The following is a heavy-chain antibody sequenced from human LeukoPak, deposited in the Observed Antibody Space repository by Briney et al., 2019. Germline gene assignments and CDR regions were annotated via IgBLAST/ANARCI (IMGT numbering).Heavy chain of an antibody. Sequence: ASVKVSCKASGYSFTSHYMHWVRQAPGQGLEWMGLINPRGTATRYAESFQGRLTLTMDLSTSTDYMELSSLRSDDTAVYFCARDTSEGDYAWWFDPWGQGTLVTVAS. D-gene: IGHD3-16*01. V-gene: IGHV1-46*01. CDR1: GYSFTSHY. CDR2: INPRGTAT. CDR3: ARDTSEGDYAWWFDP. J-gene: IGHJ5*02.